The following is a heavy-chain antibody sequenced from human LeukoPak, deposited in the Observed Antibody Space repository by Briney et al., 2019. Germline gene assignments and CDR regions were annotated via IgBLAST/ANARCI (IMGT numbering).Heavy chain of an antibody. V-gene: IGHV3-48*01. CDR2: ISSSSSII. D-gene: IGHD3-22*01. J-gene: IGHJ3*02. CDR3: ARDSNGPHI. Sequence: GGSLRLSCAASGFTFSSYSMNWVRQAPGRGLEWVSHISSSSSIIYYGDSVKGRFTISRDNAKSSLYLQMNSLRAEDTAVYYCARDSNGPHIWGQGTMVTVSS. CDR1: GFTFSSYS.